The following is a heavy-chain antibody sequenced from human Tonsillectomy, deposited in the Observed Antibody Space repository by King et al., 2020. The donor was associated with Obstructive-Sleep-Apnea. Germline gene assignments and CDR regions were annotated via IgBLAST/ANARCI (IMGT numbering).Heavy chain of an antibody. J-gene: IGHJ4*02. CDR2: IYYSGST. V-gene: IGHV4-39*07. Sequence: QLQESGPGLVKPSETLSLTCTVSGGSISSSSYYWGWIRQPPGKGLEWIGSIYYSGSTYYNPSLKSRFTISVDTSKNQFSLKLSSVTAADTAVYYCARDRFLEWLPLDYWGQGTLVTVSS. CDR3: ARDRFLEWLPLDY. CDR1: GGSISSSSYY. D-gene: IGHD3-3*01.